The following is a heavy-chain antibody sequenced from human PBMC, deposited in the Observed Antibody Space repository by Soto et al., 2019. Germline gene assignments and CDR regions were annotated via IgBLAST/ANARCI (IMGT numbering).Heavy chain of an antibody. V-gene: IGHV3-48*01. D-gene: IGHD4-17*01. CDR2: ISSSSSTI. J-gene: IGHJ4*02. CDR1: GFTFSRYS. CDR3: ARGGSYGDYVGY. Sequence: EVQLVESGGGLVQPGGSLRLSCGASGFTFSRYSMNWVRQAPGKGLEWVSYISSSSSTIDYADSVKGRFTISRDNAKNSLYLQLNSLRAEDTAVYYCARGGSYGDYVGYWGQGTLVTVSS.